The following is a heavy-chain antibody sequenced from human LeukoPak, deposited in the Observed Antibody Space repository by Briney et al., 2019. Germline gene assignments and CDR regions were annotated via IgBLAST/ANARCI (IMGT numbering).Heavy chain of an antibody. J-gene: IGHJ3*02. V-gene: IGHV3-66*01. CDR1: GLTVSTNY. CDR3: ARVNQNAFYI. D-gene: IGHD1-14*01. Sequence: PGGSLRLSCAASGLTVSTNYMSWVRQTPGKGQEWVSVIFTGGTTYYADSVKGRFTISRDNSNNTLYLQMDSLRAEDTAVYYCARVNQNAFYIWGQGTLVTVSS. CDR2: IFTGGTT.